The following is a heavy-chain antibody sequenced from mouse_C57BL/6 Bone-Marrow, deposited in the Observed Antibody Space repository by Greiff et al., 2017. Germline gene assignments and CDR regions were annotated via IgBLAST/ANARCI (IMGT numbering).Heavy chain of an antibody. D-gene: IGHD4-1*01. V-gene: IGHV1-81*01. J-gene: IGHJ2*01. Sequence: QVQLQQSGAELARPGASVKLSCKASGYTFTSYGISWVKQRTGQGLEWIGEIYPRSGNTYYNEKFKGKATLTADKSSSTAYMELRSLTSEDSAVYFCARKGGLTADYWGQGTTLTVSS. CDR2: IYPRSGNT. CDR1: GYTFTSYG. CDR3: ARKGGLTADY.